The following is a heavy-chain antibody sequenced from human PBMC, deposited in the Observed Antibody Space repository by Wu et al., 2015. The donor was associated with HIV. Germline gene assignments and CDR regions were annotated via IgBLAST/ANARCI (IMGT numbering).Heavy chain of an antibody. D-gene: IGHD5-18*01. Sequence: QVQLVQSGAEVKKPGASVKVSCKASGYTFTSYGINWVRQAPGQGLEWMGWIIPISGTANYAQRFQGRVTITADKPTNTAYMELSSLRSEDTAVYYCARGRGYTYGHLYFDYWGQGTLLTVSS. CDR1: GYTFTSYG. CDR3: ARGRGYTYGHLYFDY. J-gene: IGHJ4*02. V-gene: IGHV1-69*06. CDR2: IIPISGTA.